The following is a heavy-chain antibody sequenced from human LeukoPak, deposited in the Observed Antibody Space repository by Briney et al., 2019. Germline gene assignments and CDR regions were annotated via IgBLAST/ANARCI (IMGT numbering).Heavy chain of an antibody. Sequence: PGGSLRLSCAASGFTFSSYAMSWVRQAPGKGLEWVSTIGGSGGGTYYAESVKGRFIISRDTSKNTLFLQMNSLRAEDTALYYCARNDFGSGWLGDYWGQGTLDTVFS. CDR1: GFTFSSYA. D-gene: IGHD6-19*01. J-gene: IGHJ4*02. CDR3: ARNDFGSGWLGDY. V-gene: IGHV3-23*01. CDR2: IGGSGGGT.